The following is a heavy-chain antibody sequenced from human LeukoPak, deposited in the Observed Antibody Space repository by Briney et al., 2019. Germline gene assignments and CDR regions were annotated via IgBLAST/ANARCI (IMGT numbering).Heavy chain of an antibody. CDR3: ARVPRYCSSTSCYYFDY. J-gene: IGHJ4*02. D-gene: IGHD2-2*01. CDR1: GGSFSGYY. Sequence: SETLSLTCAVYGGSFSGYYWSWIRQPPGKGLEWIGEINHSGSTNYNPSLKSRVTISVDTSKNQFSLKLGSVTAADTAVYYCARVPRYCSSTSCYYFDYWGQGTLVTVSS. CDR2: INHSGST. V-gene: IGHV4-34*01.